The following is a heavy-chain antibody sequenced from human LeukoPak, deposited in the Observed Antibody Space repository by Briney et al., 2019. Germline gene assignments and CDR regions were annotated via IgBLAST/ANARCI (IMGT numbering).Heavy chain of an antibody. V-gene: IGHV3-64*01. CDR1: GFTFSSYA. CDR2: IGGNGGGT. Sequence: LGGSLRLSCAASGFTFSSYAMHWVRQAPGKGLEYVSSIGGNGGGTYYANSVKGRFTISRDNSKNTLYLQMGSLRAEDMAVYYCARGRPSVTIFGVVTRSGLYYFDYWGQGTLVTVSS. CDR3: ARGRPSVTIFGVVTRSGLYYFDY. D-gene: IGHD3-3*01. J-gene: IGHJ4*02.